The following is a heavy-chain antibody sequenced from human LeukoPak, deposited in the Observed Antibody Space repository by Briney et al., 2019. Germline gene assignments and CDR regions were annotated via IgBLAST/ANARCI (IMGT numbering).Heavy chain of an antibody. V-gene: IGHV3-23*01. D-gene: IGHD7-27*01. CDR3: ANPWGSAWWCFDL. J-gene: IGHJ2*01. Sequence: GGSLTLSCEASGFTFSNYATNWVRQAPGKGLEWVSGISGSGSNTYDADSVKGRFTISRDNSTNTVFLQMNSLRDEDTAVYYCANPWGSAWWCFDLWGRGTLVTVSS. CDR2: ISGSGSNT. CDR1: GFTFSNYA.